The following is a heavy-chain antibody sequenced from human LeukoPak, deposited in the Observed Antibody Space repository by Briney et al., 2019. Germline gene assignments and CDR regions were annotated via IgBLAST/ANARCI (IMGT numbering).Heavy chain of an antibody. Sequence: PGGSLRLSSATSGFTFNTYWMTWLRQAPGKGLEWVANIKPDGSEQSYMDSVKGRFTISRDNAKNSLYLQMNSLRAEDTAVYYCARAFTYVYYWGQGTLVTVSS. V-gene: IGHV3-7*04. CDR2: IKPDGSEQ. J-gene: IGHJ4*02. CDR3: ARAFTYVYY. D-gene: IGHD3-10*02. CDR1: GFTFNTYW.